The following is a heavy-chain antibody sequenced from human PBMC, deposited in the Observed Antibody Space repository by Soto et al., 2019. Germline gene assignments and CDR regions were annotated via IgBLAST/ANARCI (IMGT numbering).Heavy chain of an antibody. CDR3: AREPNSNYYYYGMDV. CDR1: GYTFTSYG. J-gene: IGHJ6*02. Sequence: QVQLVQSGAEVKKPGASVKVSCKASGYTFTSYGISWVRQAPGQGLEWMGWISAYNGNTNYAQKLQGRVTMTTDTSTNTAYMELRSLRSDDTAVYYCAREPNSNYYYYGMDVWGQGTTVTVSS. D-gene: IGHD4-4*01. CDR2: ISAYNGNT. V-gene: IGHV1-18*01.